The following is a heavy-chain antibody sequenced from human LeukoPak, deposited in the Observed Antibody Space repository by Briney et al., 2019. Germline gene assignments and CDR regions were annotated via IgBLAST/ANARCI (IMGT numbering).Heavy chain of an antibody. V-gene: IGHV3-23*01. CDR2: ISGSGGST. CDR1: GFTFSSYA. J-gene: IGHJ4*02. CDR3: AKDISEQGYPGGYFDY. D-gene: IGHD5-18*01. Sequence: PGGSLRLSCAASGFTFSSYAMSWVRQAPGKGLEWVSAISGSGGSTYYADSVKGRFTISRDNSKNTLYLQMNSLRAEDTAVYYCAKDISEQGYPGGYFDYWGRGTLVTVSS.